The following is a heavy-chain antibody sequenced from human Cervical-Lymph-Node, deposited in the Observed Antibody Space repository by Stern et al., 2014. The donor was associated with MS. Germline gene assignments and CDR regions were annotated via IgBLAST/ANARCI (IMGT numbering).Heavy chain of an antibody. Sequence: QVQLVQSGAEVKKPGASVKVSCKASGYTFRNHDINWVRQAPGQGLEWMGWMNPDRGTTGDGQRFQGRVTMTRDLSTDTAYMELSRLTSEDTAIYYCARGGLYERGGYYDSLDFWGHGTMVTVSS. CDR1: GYTFRNHD. J-gene: IGHJ3*01. D-gene: IGHD3-22*01. CDR2: MNPDRGTT. CDR3: ARGGLYERGGYYDSLDF. V-gene: IGHV1-8*01.